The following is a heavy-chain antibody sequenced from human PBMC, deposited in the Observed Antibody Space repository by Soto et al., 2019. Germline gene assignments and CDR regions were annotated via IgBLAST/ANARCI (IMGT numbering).Heavy chain of an antibody. CDR2: IKSKTDGGTT. CDR3: TTDLDYYYYYYMDV. Sequence: SLRLSCAASGFTFSNAWMSWVRQAPGKGLEWVGRIKSKTDGGTTDYAAPVKGRFTISRDDSKNTLYLQMNSLKTEDTAVYYCTTDLDYYYYYYMDVWGKGTTVTVSS. J-gene: IGHJ6*03. CDR1: GFTFSNAW. D-gene: IGHD3-16*01. V-gene: IGHV3-15*01.